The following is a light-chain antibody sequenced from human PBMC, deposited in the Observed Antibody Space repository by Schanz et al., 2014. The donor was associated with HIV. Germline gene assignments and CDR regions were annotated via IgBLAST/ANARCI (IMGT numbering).Light chain of an antibody. CDR2: NTN. J-gene: IGLJ3*02. CDR1: TSNIGSNT. Sequence: SVLTQPPSASGTPGQSVTVSCSGSTSNIGSNTVDWFQQLPGTAPKLLIYNTNVRPSGVPDRFSGSKSGTSASLAISGLQSEDEADYYCATWDDSLNVWVFGGGTKLTVL. V-gene: IGLV1-44*01. CDR3: ATWDDSLNVWV.